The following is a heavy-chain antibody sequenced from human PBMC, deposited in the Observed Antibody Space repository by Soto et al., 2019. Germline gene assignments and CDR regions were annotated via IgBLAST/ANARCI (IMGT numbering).Heavy chain of an antibody. V-gene: IGHV4-59*08. Sequence: QVQVQESGPGLLKSSETLSLSCTVSSGSISSYYWSWIRQPPGKGLEWIGNMHYNGNTNYNPSLKSRVTMSVDTSKNPVSLKLSSVTAADTAMYYCAGAAHWLAFVYWGQGTLVTVSS. D-gene: IGHD6-19*01. J-gene: IGHJ4*02. CDR3: AGAAHWLAFVY. CDR1: SGSISSYY. CDR2: MHYNGNT.